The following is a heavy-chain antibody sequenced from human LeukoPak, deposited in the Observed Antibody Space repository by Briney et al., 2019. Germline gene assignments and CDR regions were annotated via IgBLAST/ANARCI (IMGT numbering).Heavy chain of an antibody. Sequence: LSETLSLTCTVSGGSISSYYWSWIRQPPGKGLEWIGYIYYSGSTSYNPSLKSRVTISVDTSKNQFSLKLSSVTAADTAVYYCARGYSYGAFLDYWGQGTLVTVSS. CDR3: ARGYSYGAFLDY. CDR2: IYYSGST. V-gene: IGHV4-59*12. J-gene: IGHJ4*02. D-gene: IGHD5-18*01. CDR1: GGSISSYY.